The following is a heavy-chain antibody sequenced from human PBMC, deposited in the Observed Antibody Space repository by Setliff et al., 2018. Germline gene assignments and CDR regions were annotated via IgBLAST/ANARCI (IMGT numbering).Heavy chain of an antibody. D-gene: IGHD6-19*01. V-gene: IGHV3-7*03. CDR3: AKSAVAGTGILDS. J-gene: IGHJ4*02. Sequence: GGSLRLSCAASGFTFSSYWMTWVRQAPGKGLEWVANIKEEGGEIYYVDSVKGRFTISRDDAQNSLYLRMNSLRAEDTAVYFCAKSAVAGTGILDSWGQGTLVTVSS. CDR1: GFTFSSYW. CDR2: IKEEGGEI.